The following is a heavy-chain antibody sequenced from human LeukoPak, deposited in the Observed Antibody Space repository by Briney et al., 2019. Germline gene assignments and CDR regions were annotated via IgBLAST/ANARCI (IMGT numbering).Heavy chain of an antibody. D-gene: IGHD3-22*01. Sequence: EPSETLSLTCAVYGGSFSGYYWSWIRQPPGKGLEWIGEINHSGSTNYNPSLKSRVTISVDTSKNQFSLKLSSVTAADTAVYYCARHKAYYYDSSHFDYWGQGTLVTVSS. CDR3: ARHKAYYYDSSHFDY. J-gene: IGHJ4*02. CDR1: GGSFSGYY. V-gene: IGHV4-34*01. CDR2: INHSGST.